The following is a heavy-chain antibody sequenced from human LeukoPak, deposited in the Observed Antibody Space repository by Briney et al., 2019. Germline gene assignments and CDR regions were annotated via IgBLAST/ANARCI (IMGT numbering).Heavy chain of an antibody. CDR2: MNPNSGNT. D-gene: IGHD5-18*01. V-gene: IGHV1-8*01. CDR1: GYTLTSYD. CDR3: ARPGPGKQPVVEGAFDI. J-gene: IGHJ3*02. Sequence: ASVKVSCKASGYTLTSYDINWVRQATGQGLEWMGWMNPNSGNTGYAQKFQGRVTMTRNTSISTAYMELSSLRSEDTAVYYCARPGPGKQPVVEGAFDIWGQGTMVTVSS.